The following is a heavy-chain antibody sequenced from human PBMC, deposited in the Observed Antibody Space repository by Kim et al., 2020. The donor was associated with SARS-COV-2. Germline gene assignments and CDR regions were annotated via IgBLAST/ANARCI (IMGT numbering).Heavy chain of an antibody. CDR2: IRSKANSYAT. CDR3: TRPVGMSGSSDY. D-gene: IGHD1-26*01. V-gene: IGHV3-73*01. Sequence: GGSLRLSCAASGFTFSGSAMHWVRQASGKGLEWVGRIRSKANSYATAYAASVKGRFTISRDDSKNTAYLQMNSLKTEDTAVYYCTRPVGMSGSSDYWGQGTLVTVSS. J-gene: IGHJ4*02. CDR1: GFTFSGSA.